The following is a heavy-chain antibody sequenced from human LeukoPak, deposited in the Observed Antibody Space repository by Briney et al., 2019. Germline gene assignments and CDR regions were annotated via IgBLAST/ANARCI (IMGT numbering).Heavy chain of an antibody. V-gene: IGHV1-8*03. Sequence: GASVKVSCKASGYTFTGYYMHWVRQAPGQGLEWMGWINPNSGNTGYAQKFQGRVTITRNTSISTAYMELSSLRSEDTAVYYCARGGYCSSTSCYTGGLGYWGQGTLVTVSS. CDR1: GYTFTGYY. CDR3: ARGGYCSSTSCYTGGLGY. CDR2: INPNSGNT. D-gene: IGHD2-2*02. J-gene: IGHJ4*02.